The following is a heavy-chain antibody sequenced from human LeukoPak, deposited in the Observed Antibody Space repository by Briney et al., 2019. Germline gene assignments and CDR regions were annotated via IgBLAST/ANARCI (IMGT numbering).Heavy chain of an antibody. CDR3: AQERGSSGYFDY. CDR2: ISWNGVTT. D-gene: IGHD6-6*01. CDR1: GFTFDDYT. V-gene: IGHV3-43*01. Sequence: GGSLRLSCAASGFTFDDYTMHWVRQAPGKGLEWVSLISWNGVTTYYVDSVKGRLIISRDNSKNSLYLQMNSLRTEDTALYYCAQERGSSGYFDYWGQGTLVTVSS. J-gene: IGHJ4*02.